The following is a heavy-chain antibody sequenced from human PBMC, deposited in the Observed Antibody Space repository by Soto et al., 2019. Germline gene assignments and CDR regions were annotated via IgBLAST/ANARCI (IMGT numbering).Heavy chain of an antibody. CDR2: IYYSGST. CDR1: GGSISSGGYY. CDR3: ARIKSLIYGMDV. Sequence: QVQLQESGPGLVKPSQTLSLTCTVSGGSISSGGYYCSWIRQHPGKGLEWIGYIYYSGSTYYNPSLKSRVTISVDTSKNQFSLKLSSVTAADTAVYYCARIKSLIYGMDVWGQGTTVTVSS. V-gene: IGHV4-31*03. J-gene: IGHJ6*02.